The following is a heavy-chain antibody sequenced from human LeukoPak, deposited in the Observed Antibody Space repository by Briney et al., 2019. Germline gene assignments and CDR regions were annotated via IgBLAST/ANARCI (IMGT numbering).Heavy chain of an antibody. CDR1: GFTFSSYG. CDR2: ISYDGSNK. Sequence: GGSLRLSCAASGFTFSSYGMHWVRQAPGKGLEWVAVISYDGSNKYYADSVKGRFTISRDNSKNTLYLQMNSLRAEDTAVYYCAKLLHYGEDHWGQGTLVTVSS. J-gene: IGHJ4*02. CDR3: AKLLHYGEDH. V-gene: IGHV3-30*18. D-gene: IGHD4-17*01.